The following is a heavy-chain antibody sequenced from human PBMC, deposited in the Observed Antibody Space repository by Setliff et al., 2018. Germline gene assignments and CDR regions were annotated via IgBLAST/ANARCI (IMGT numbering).Heavy chain of an antibody. CDR1: GFTFGDYS. J-gene: IGHJ4*02. Sequence: GGSLRLSCVASGFTFGDYSFTWVRQAPGKGLEWVADIRQDGTNKYYVDSVKGRFTISRDNAKNSLYLQMNSLRAEDTALNYCAREVWNIYDNDNSWSGYSDHWGQGTLVTVSS. V-gene: IGHV3-7*03. D-gene: IGHD3-3*01. CDR2: IRQDGTNK. CDR3: AREVWNIYDNDNSWSGYSDH.